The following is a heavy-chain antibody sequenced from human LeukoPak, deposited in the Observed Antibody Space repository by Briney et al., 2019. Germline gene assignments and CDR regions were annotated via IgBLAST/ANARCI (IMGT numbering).Heavy chain of an antibody. J-gene: IGHJ3*02. D-gene: IGHD3-3*01. V-gene: IGHV4-34*01. CDR2: INHSGST. CDR3: ARPTAHYDFWSGYYKRDAFDI. CDR1: GGSFSGYY. Sequence: SETLSLTCGVYGGSFSGYYWSWIRQPPGKGLQWIGEINHSGSTNYNPTLKSRVTISVDTSKNQFSLKLSSVTAADTAVYYCARPTAHYDFWSGYYKRDAFDIWGQGTMVTVSS.